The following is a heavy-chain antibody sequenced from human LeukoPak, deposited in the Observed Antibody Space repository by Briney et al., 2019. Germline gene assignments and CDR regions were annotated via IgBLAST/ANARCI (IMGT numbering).Heavy chain of an antibody. CDR3: ARDLSVVTTARSSMDV. CDR2: INPNTGDT. J-gene: IGHJ6*02. V-gene: IGHV1-2*02. D-gene: IGHD2-21*02. CDR1: GYSLTDYY. Sequence: ASVKVSCKASGYSLTDYYIHWVRQAPGQGLDWMGWINPNTGDTNYAQQFQGMVTMTRDTSIGTAYMDLSRLRSNDTAVYYCARDLSVVTTARSSMDVWGQGTTVTVSS.